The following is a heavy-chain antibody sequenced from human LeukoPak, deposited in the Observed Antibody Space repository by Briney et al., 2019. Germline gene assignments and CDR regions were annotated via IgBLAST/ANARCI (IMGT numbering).Heavy chain of an antibody. D-gene: IGHD2-2*02. V-gene: IGHV1-18*01. Sequence: AASVKVSCKASGYTFTSYGISWVRQAPGQGLEWMGWISAYNGNTNYAQKLQGRVTMTTDTSTSTAYMELRSLRSDDTAVYYCAREWSGYCSSTSCYNYNWFDPWGQGTLVTVSS. CDR2: ISAYNGNT. CDR3: AREWSGYCSSTSCYNYNWFDP. J-gene: IGHJ5*02. CDR1: GYTFTSYG.